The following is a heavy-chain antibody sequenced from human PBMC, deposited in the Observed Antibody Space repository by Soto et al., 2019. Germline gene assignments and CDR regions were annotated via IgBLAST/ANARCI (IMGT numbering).Heavy chain of an antibody. CDR1: GGSISSGGYY. Sequence: QVQLQESGPGLVKPSQTLSLTCTVSGGSISSGGYYWSWIRQHPGKGLEWIGYIYYSGSTYYNPSLKSRVTISVETFKNQFSLKLSSVTAADTAVYYCARESYSSSLNFFDYWGQGTLVTVSS. V-gene: IGHV4-31*03. CDR3: ARESYSSSLNFFDY. CDR2: IYYSGST. D-gene: IGHD6-6*01. J-gene: IGHJ4*02.